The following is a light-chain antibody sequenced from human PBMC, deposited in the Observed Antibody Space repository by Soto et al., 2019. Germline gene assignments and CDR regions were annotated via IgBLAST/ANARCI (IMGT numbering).Light chain of an antibody. CDR3: CSYAGRYSV. Sequence: QSVLTQPRSVSGSPGQSVTISCTGTSIDVGGYNYVSWYQQHPGKAPKLMIYDVSKRPSGVPDRFSGSKSGNTASLTISGLQAEDEADYYCCSYAGRYSVFGGGTKVTVL. CDR2: DVS. J-gene: IGLJ2*01. V-gene: IGLV2-11*01. CDR1: SIDVGGYNY.